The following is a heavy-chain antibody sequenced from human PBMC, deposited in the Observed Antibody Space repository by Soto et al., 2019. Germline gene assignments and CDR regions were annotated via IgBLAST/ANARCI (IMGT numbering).Heavy chain of an antibody. Sequence: QVQLQESGRGLVTPSGTLSLTCTVSGGSINSYYWSWIRPPQGKGLKWIGYIYYSGSTNYNPSLKPRYTTSAVTANNPLSLNPSSITAADTALYYCAGSYGAAFDYWGQETLVTVSS. CDR3: AGSYGAAFDY. D-gene: IGHD4-17*01. CDR2: IYYSGST. V-gene: IGHV4-59*01. CDR1: GGSINSYY. J-gene: IGHJ4*02.